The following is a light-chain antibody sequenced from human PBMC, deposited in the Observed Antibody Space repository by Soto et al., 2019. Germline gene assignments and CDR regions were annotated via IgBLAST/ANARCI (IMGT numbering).Light chain of an antibody. CDR2: ASS. V-gene: IGKV1-5*01. Sequence: DIQMTQSASSLSPSVRHRASITCRGTRSISSWLASSQQKPGKAPEXXIFASSNLKSGVSSRFSGSGSGTEFTLTISRLQPDDVATYYCLQYSSHSWTFGQGTKVEIK. CDR3: LQYSSHSWT. J-gene: IGKJ1*01. CDR1: RSISSW.